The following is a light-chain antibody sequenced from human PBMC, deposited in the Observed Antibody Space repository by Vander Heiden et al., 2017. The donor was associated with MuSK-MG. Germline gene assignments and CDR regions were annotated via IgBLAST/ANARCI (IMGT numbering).Light chain of an antibody. J-gene: IGKJ3*01. CDR1: QNISNY. V-gene: IGKV1-33*01. CDR2: DAS. CDR3: QQDDNHPIT. Sequence: DIQMTQSPPSLPASVGDRVTITCQASQNISNYLNWYQQKPGKAPKLLIYDASNLQTGVPSRFSGSGSGTDFTITISSLQPEDFATYYCQQDDNHPITFGRGTKVDIK.